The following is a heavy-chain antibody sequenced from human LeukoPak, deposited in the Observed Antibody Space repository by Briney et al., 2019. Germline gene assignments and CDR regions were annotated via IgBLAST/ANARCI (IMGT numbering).Heavy chain of an antibody. D-gene: IGHD3-22*01. CDR1: GYSFTSYW. CDR2: IYPGDSDT. CDR3: ARPTGFTMIVFDI. Sequence: GESLKISCKGSGYSFTSYWIGWVRQMPGKGLERMGIIYPGDSDTRYSPSFQGQVTISADKSISTAYLQWSSLKASDTAMYYCARPTGFTMIVFDIWGQGAMVTVSS. V-gene: IGHV5-51*01. J-gene: IGHJ3*02.